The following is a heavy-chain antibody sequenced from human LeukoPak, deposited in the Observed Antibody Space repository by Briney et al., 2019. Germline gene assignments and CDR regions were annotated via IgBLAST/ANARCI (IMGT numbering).Heavy chain of an antibody. V-gene: IGHV4-59*01. CDR1: GGSISSYY. CDR3: ARVGNWFDP. J-gene: IGHJ5*02. Sequence: PSETLSLTCTVSGGSISSYYWSWIRQPPGKGLEWNGYIYYSGSTNYNPSLKSRVTISVDTSKNQFSLKLSSVTAADTAVYYCARVGNWFDPWGQGTLVTVSS. CDR2: IYYSGST. D-gene: IGHD3-10*01.